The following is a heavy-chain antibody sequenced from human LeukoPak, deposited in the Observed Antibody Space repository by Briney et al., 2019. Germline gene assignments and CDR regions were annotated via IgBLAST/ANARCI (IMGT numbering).Heavy chain of an antibody. Sequence: GGSLRLSCAASGFTFSSYSMNWVRQAPGKGLEWVSSISSSSSCIYYADSVKGRFTISRDNARNSLYLQMSSLRAEDTAVYYCARAPYSQWELLGGSDYWGQGTLVTVSS. CDR1: GFTFSSYS. V-gene: IGHV3-21*01. CDR3: ARAPYSQWELLGGSDY. CDR2: ISSSSSCI. J-gene: IGHJ4*02. D-gene: IGHD1-26*01.